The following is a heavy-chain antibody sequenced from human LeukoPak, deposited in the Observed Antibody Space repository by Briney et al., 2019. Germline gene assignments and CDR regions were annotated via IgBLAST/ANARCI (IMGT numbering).Heavy chain of an antibody. CDR1: GFTFSSYG. V-gene: IGHV3-30*02. D-gene: IGHD3-10*01. J-gene: IGHJ4*02. CDR2: IRHDGSNK. Sequence: EPGGSLRLSCAASGFTFSSYGMHWVRLAPGKGLEWVAFIRHDGSNKYYRDSVKGRFTISRDNSKNTLYLQMNSLIAEDTALYYGAKGRKGLRFIRGVEFDYWGQGTLLTVSS. CDR3: AKGRKGLRFIRGVEFDY.